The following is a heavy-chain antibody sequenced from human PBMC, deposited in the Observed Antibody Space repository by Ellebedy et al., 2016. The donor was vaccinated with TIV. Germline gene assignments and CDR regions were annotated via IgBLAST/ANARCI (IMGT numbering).Heavy chain of an antibody. CDR3: ARNVNYAHDY. CDR2: ISISSDLI. J-gene: IGHJ4*02. CDR1: GFTFSTYT. Sequence: GESLKISCAASGFTFSTYTMDWVRQAPGKGLEWVSSISISSDLIFYADSVRGRVTISRDNAKNSVYLQISSLIADDTAVYYCARNVNYAHDYWGQGTLVTVSS. D-gene: IGHD1-7*01. V-gene: IGHV3-21*01.